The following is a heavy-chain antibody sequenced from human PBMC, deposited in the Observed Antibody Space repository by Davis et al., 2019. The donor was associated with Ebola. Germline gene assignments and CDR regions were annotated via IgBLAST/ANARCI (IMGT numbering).Heavy chain of an antibody. CDR2: MAYSGST. J-gene: IGHJ4*02. D-gene: IGHD5-12*01. Sequence: MPSETLSLTCAVSGGSFSGYYWGWFRQPPGKGLEWTGSMAYSGSTSNNPSLKCRVTISLDTSKSQFSMRLTSVTAADTAMYYCATHTYSGYDLPDYWGQGTLVTVSS. CDR3: ATHTYSGYDLPDY. CDR1: GGSFSGYY. V-gene: IGHV4-39*01.